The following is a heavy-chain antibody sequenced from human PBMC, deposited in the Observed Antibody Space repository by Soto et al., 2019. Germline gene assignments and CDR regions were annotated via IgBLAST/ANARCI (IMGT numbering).Heavy chain of an antibody. J-gene: IGHJ4*02. Sequence: KRSETLSLTCGVYGGSFSAYYWSWIRQPPGKGLEWIGTIFHGGHTNYSPSLKSRVTISVDTSKNQFSLELSSVTAADTAVYYCARPHYQSNTFYFYFDYWSQGTLVTVSS. V-gene: IGHV4-34*12. CDR2: IFHGGHT. CDR1: GGSFSAYY. D-gene: IGHD3-22*01. CDR3: ARPHYQSNTFYFYFDY.